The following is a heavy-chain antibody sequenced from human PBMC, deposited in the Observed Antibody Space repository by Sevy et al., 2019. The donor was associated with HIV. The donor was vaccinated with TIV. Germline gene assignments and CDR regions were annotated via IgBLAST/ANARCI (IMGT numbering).Heavy chain of an antibody. Sequence: WGSLRLSCAASGFTFSIYTMSWVRQAPGKGLEWVSTFCFGGSKIYYADSVKGRFTISRDNSGNTVYLQMNSLRADDTAVYYCAREGCTQPHDYWGQGTLVTVSS. J-gene: IGHJ4*02. D-gene: IGHD2-8*01. CDR1: GFTFSIYT. CDR2: FCFGGSKI. V-gene: IGHV3-23*01. CDR3: AREGCTQPHDY.